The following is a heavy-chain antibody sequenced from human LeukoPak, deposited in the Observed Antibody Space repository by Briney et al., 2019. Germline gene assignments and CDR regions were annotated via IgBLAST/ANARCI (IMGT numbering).Heavy chain of an antibody. D-gene: IGHD3/OR15-3a*01. J-gene: IGHJ5*02. V-gene: IGHV3-66*03. CDR3: ARDRAALQDWVEFDP. Sequence: PGGSLRLSCAVSGFRVSDYYTSWVRQAPGKGLEWVGLIRDSGEAFYADFVRGRFAISRDESENTLYLQMNSLRVEDTAVYFCARDRAALQDWVEFDPWGQGTPVIVSS. CDR1: GFRVSDYY. CDR2: IRDSGEA.